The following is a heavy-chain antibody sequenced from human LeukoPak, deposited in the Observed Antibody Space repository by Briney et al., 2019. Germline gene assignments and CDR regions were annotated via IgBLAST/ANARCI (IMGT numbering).Heavy chain of an antibody. V-gene: IGHV1-18*01. J-gene: IGHJ4*02. CDR3: ARSALAVAGTYGY. D-gene: IGHD6-19*01. CDR2: ISAYNGNT. Sequence: GWISAYNGNTNYAQKLQGRVIMTTDTSTSTAYMELRSLRSDDTAVYYCARSALAVAGTYGYWGQGTLVTVSS.